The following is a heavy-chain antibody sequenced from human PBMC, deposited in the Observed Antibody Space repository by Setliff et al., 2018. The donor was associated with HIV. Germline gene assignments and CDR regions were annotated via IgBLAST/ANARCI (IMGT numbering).Heavy chain of an antibody. Sequence: ASVKVSCKASGYTFSSYGISWVRQAPGQGVEWMGWISAYNGNTNYAQNFQGRVTITRDTSANIAYMEVTRLRSEDTAIYYCARNGCSGHSYFCEHDYWGQGTLVTVSS. CDR3: ARNGCSGHSYFCEHDY. CDR1: GYTFSSYG. V-gene: IGHV1-18*01. CDR2: ISAYNGNT. D-gene: IGHD2-21*02. J-gene: IGHJ4*02.